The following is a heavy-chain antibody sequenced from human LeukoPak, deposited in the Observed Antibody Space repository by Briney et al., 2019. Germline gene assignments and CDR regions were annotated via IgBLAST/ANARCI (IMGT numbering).Heavy chain of an antibody. J-gene: IGHJ5*02. CDR3: ARGVSKNP. V-gene: IGHV3-7*01. CDR2: IKEDGSEK. Sequence: GGSLRLSCAASGFTFSSYRMNWVRQAPGKGLEWVANIKEDGSEKYYVDSVKGRFTISRDNAKNSLYLQMSSLRAKDTAVYYCARGVSKNPWGQGTLVTVSS. CDR1: GFTFSSYR.